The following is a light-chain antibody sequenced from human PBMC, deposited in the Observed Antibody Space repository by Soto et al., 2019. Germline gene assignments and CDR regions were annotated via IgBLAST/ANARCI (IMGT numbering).Light chain of an antibody. Sequence: QSVLNQPPSASGTPGQRVILSCSGSSPNIGSNTVNWYQQIPGTAPKLLIYSYNQRPSGVPDRFSGSKSDTSASLAISGLQSEDEAEYYCAAWDDILNGVLFGGGTPLTVL. CDR1: SPNIGSNT. CDR2: SYN. CDR3: AAWDDILNGVL. V-gene: IGLV1-44*01. J-gene: IGLJ2*01.